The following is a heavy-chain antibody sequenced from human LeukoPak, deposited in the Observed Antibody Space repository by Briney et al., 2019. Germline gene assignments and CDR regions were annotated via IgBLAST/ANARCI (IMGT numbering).Heavy chain of an antibody. CDR1: GFTFTGYY. V-gene: IGHV1-2*04. J-gene: IGHJ4*02. CDR2: INPHSGGT. CDR3: VREGNELLSKNFDY. Sequence: GASVKVSCKASGFTFTGYYIHWVRQAPGQGLEWMGYINPHSGGTSSPQKFQGWLTMTRDTSISAAYMELSSLISDDTAMYYCVREGNELLSKNFDYWGQGTLVTVSS. D-gene: IGHD2-21*02.